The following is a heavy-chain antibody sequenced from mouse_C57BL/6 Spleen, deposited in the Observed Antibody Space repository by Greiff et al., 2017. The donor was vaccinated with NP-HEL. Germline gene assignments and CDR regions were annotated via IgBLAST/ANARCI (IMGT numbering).Heavy chain of an antibody. CDR2: ISDGGSYT. CDR1: GFTFSSYA. J-gene: IGHJ4*01. CDR3: ARDRGSYYAMDY. D-gene: IGHD1-1*02. V-gene: IGHV5-4*01. Sequence: EVKVVESGGGLVKPGGSLKLSCAASGFTFSSYAMSWVRQTPEKRLEWVATISDGGSYTYYPDNVKGRFTISRDNAKNNLYLQMSHLKSEDTAMYYCARDRGSYYAMDYWGQGTSVTVSS.